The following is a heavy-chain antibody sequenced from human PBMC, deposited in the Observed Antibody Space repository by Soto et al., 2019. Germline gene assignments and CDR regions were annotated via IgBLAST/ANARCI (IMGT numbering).Heavy chain of an antibody. CDR3: AKGKAIAGTDY. V-gene: IGHV3-23*01. J-gene: IGHJ4*02. Sequence: EVQLLESGGGLVQPGGSLRLSCTVSGFTFSSYVMSWVRQAPGKGLEWVAAISGSGGSAYYADSVKGRFTITRDNSKNTLYLQMNSLGAEDAAVYYCAKGKAIAGTDYWGQGTLVTVSS. CDR2: ISGSGGSA. D-gene: IGHD2-15*01. CDR1: GFTFSSYV.